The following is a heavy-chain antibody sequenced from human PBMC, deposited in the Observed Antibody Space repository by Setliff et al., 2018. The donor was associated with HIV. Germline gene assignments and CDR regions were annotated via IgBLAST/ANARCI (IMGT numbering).Heavy chain of an antibody. CDR3: ARVARYSYGSFES. V-gene: IGHV4-34*01. CDR2: IDYSGSP. Sequence: PSETLSLTCAVYGGSFSGYHWSWIRQPPGKGLEWIGEIDYSGSPIYNPSLKSRVTISIDTSKKQFSLRLTSVTAADTAVYYCARVARYSYGSFESWGQGTLVTVSS. CDR1: GGSFSGYH. J-gene: IGHJ4*02. D-gene: IGHD5-18*01.